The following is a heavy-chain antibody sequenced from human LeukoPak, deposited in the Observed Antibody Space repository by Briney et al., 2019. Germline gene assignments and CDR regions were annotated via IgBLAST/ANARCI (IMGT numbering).Heavy chain of an antibody. D-gene: IGHD1-26*01. J-gene: IGHJ3*02. Sequence: ASVKVSCKASGYTFTSYDINGVRQATGQGLEWMGWMNPNSGNTGYAQKFQGRVTMTRNTSISTAYMELSSLRSEDTAVYYCALVGATYDAFDIWGQGTMVTVSS. CDR3: ALVGATYDAFDI. CDR1: GYTFTSYD. CDR2: MNPNSGNT. V-gene: IGHV1-8*01.